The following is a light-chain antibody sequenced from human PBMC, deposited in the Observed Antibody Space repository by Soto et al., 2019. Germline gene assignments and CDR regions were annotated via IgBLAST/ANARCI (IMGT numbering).Light chain of an antibody. J-gene: IGKJ3*01. CDR2: DAS. CDR3: QQRSNWLFT. V-gene: IGKV3-11*01. CDR1: QSVSSY. Sequence: EIVLTQSPATLSLSPGERATLSCRASQSVSSYLAWYQQKPGQAPRLLISDASNRATGIPARFSGSGAGTDFPLIISRLEHEDAAVYYWQQRSNWLFTFGPGTKVDIK.